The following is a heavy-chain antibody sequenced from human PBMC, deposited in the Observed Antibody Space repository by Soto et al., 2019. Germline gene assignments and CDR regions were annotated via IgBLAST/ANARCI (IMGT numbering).Heavy chain of an antibody. CDR2: IKSKADGSTK. CDR1: GITVSNVW. D-gene: IGHD3-16*01. J-gene: IGHJ4*01. CDR3: ATPRPGSHGYSF. Sequence: PVGSLRLSCTASGITVSNVWMTCMRQAPGKGLEWVGRIKSKADGSTKEYGTPVKDRFIISRDDSKNTVDLKMHALRTEDTAFYYCATPRPGSHGYSFWGHGALVTVPS. V-gene: IGHV3-15*01.